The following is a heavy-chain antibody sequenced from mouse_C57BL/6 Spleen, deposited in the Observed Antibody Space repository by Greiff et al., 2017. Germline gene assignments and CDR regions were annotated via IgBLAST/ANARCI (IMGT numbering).Heavy chain of an antibody. D-gene: IGHD4-1*01. V-gene: IGHV1-80*01. Sequence: QVQLKESGAELVKPGASVKISCKASGYAFSSYWMNWVKQRPGKGLEWIGQIYPGDGDTNYNGKFKGKATLTADKSSSTAYMQLSSLTSEDSAVYFCARGNWDEDDCWGQGTTLTVSS. CDR2: IYPGDGDT. J-gene: IGHJ2*01. CDR1: GYAFSSYW. CDR3: ARGNWDEDDC.